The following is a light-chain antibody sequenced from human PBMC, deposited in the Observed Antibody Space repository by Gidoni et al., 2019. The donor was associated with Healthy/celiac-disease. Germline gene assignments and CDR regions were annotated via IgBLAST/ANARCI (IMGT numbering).Light chain of an antibody. V-gene: IGLV2-11*01. J-gene: IGLJ2*01. Sequence: QSALTQPTLVSASPGQSVTISCTGPSSDVGCYNYVAWYQQHPGKAPKLMIYDVSKRPSGVPDRFSGSKSGNTASLTISGLQAEDEADYYCCSYAGSYTFKVFGGGTKLTVL. CDR1: SSDVGCYNY. CDR2: DVS. CDR3: CSYAGSYTFKV.